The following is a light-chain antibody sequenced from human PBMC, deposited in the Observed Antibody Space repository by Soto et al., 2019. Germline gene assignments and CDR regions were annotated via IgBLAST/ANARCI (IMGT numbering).Light chain of an antibody. V-gene: IGKV3-20*01. CDR3: QKYGSSPRT. Sequence: EIVLTQSPGTLSLSPGERATLSCRASQSVSSSYLAWYQQKPGKAPRLLIYVASSRATGIPDRFSGSGSGTDFTLTIIRLEPEDFAVYYCQKYGSSPRTFGQGTKVEIK. J-gene: IGKJ1*01. CDR1: QSVSSSY. CDR2: VAS.